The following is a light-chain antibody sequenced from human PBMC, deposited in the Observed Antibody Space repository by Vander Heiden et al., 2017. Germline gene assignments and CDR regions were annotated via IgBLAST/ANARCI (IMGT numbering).Light chain of an antibody. Sequence: SYELTQPPSVSVSPGQTARITCSGDALPTKYAYWYQQKSGQAPVLVIYEDSKPPSGIPGRFSGSSSGTMATFTISGAQVEDEADYYCYSTDSSGNHRGVFGGGTKLTVL. CDR2: EDS. V-gene: IGLV3-10*01. J-gene: IGLJ3*02. CDR3: YSTDSSGNHRGV. CDR1: ALPTKY.